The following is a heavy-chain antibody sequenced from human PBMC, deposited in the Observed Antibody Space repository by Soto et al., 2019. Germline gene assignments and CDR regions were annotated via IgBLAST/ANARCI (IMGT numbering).Heavy chain of an antibody. CDR1: GXTFSRVA. CDR3: ARVDY. Sequence: GSLRPSGQPSGXTFSRVAINWVRQVPGKGLEWVASISSRSSDKWYAESVKSRFIISRDNAKNAVFLEMNTLRPEDTAMYYCARVDYWGPGTQVTVSS. CDR2: ISSRSSDK. V-gene: IGHV3-21*01. J-gene: IGHJ4*02.